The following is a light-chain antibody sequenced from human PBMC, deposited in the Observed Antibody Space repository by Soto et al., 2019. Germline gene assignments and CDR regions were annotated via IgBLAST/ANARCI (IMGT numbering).Light chain of an antibody. CDR1: SSDIGAYNY. V-gene: IGLV2-14*01. Sequence: QSALTQPASVSGSPGQSISISCTGTSSDIGAYNYVSWYQQHPGKAPKLIIFEVNNRPSGVSNRFSGSKSGNTASLTISGLQLEDEADYHCRSDTGGRTYWIFGGGTQLNVL. CDR2: EVN. J-gene: IGLJ2*01. CDR3: RSDTGGRTYWI.